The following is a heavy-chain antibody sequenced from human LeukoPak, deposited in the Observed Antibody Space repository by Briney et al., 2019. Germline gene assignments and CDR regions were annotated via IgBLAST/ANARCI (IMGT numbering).Heavy chain of an antibody. D-gene: IGHD6-13*01. J-gene: IGHJ4*02. CDR3: ASGQLRIAAAGTQGLPTH. Sequence: GASVKVSCKASGYTFTNYYMHWVRQAPGQGLEWVGIINPSGGGASYAQEFQGRVTMTRDTSTSTVYMELNSLRSDDTAVYYCASGQLRIAAAGTQGLPTHWGQGTQVTVSS. CDR2: INPSGGGA. CDR1: GYTFTNYY. V-gene: IGHV1-46*01.